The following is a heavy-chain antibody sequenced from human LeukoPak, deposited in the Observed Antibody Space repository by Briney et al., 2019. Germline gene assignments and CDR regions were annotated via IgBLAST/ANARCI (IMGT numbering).Heavy chain of an antibody. D-gene: IGHD3-10*01. V-gene: IGHV1-69*13. CDR2: IIPIFGTA. CDR3: AREYTMVRGVHSPNWFDP. CDR1: GGTFSSYA. Sequence: ASVKVSCKASGGTFSSYAISWVRQAPGQGLEWMGGIIPIFGTANYAQKFQGRVTITADESTSTAYLELSSLRSEDTAVCYCAREYTMVRGVHSPNWFDPWGQGTLVTVSS. J-gene: IGHJ5*02.